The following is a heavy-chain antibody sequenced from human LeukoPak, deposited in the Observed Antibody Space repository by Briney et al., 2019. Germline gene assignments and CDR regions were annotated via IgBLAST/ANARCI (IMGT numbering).Heavy chain of an antibody. V-gene: IGHV3-21*01. CDR1: GYTFSDFS. J-gene: IGHJ4*02. D-gene: IGHD3-22*01. CDR3: VRLRRNNDRSGYYYYYDY. Sequence: GGSLRLSCAASGYTFSDFSVNWVRQAPGKGLEWVSSISVRSNYRYYADSVRGRFTISRDDARDSLFLQMNSLRAEDTAVYFCVRLRRNNDRSGYYYYYDYWGQGTLVTASS. CDR2: ISVRSNYR.